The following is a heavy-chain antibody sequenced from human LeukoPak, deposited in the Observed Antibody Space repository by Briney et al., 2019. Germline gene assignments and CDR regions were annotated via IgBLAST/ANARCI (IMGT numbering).Heavy chain of an antibody. J-gene: IGHJ6*03. CDR1: GFTFSNAW. V-gene: IGHV3-15*04. Sequence: GGSLRLSCAASGFTFSNAWMSWVRQAPGKGLEWVGRIESKTDGGTTDYAAPVKGRFTISRDDSKNTLYLQMNSLKTEDTAVYYCTTVEQLVPYYYYYMDVWGKGTTVTVSS. CDR3: TTVEQLVPYYYYYMDV. D-gene: IGHD6-6*01. CDR2: IESKTDGGTT.